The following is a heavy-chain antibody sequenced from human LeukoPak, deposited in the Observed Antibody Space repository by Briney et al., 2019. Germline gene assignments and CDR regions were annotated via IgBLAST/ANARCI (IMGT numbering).Heavy chain of an antibody. J-gene: IGHJ4*02. CDR3: ASEHYYFDY. Sequence: SETLSLTCAVYGGSFRGYYWSWIRQPPGKGLEWIGEINHSGSTNYNPSLKSRVTISVDTSKNQFSLKLSSVTAADTAVYYCASEHYYFDYWGQGTLVTVSS. CDR1: GGSFRGYY. V-gene: IGHV4-34*01. CDR2: INHSGST.